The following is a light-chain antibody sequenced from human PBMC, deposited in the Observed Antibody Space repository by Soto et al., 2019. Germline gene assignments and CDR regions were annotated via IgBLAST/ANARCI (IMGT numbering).Light chain of an antibody. J-gene: IGKJ4*01. CDR1: QRVSSN. CDR2: SAS. CDR3: QQYHNWPLT. Sequence: IAMTQSPATLSVSPGERVTLSCRASQRVSSNLGWYQQKPGQPPRLLIYSASTRTAGIPARFSGSGSGTEFTITISSRQSEDFAIYYFQQYHNWPLTFGGGTKVEIQ. V-gene: IGKV3-15*01.